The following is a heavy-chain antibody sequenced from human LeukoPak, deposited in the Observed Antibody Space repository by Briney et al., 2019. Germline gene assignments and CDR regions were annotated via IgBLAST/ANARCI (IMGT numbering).Heavy chain of an antibody. CDR3: ARRQLVAGIGGAFDI. CDR2: INPSGGST. D-gene: IGHD6-19*01. V-gene: IGHV1-46*01. J-gene: IGHJ3*02. CDR1: GYTFTSYY. Sequence: GASVKVSCKASGYTFTSYYMHWVRQAPGQGLEWMGIINPSGGSTSYAQKFQGRVTMTRDTSTSTVYMELSSLRSEDTAVYYCARRQLVAGIGGAFDIWGQGTMVTVSS.